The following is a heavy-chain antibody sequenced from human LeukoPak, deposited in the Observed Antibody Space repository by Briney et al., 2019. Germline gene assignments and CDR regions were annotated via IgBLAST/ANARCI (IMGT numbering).Heavy chain of an antibody. CDR1: GGSISSSSYY. J-gene: IGHJ4*02. CDR2: IYYSGST. CDR3: ARGGPTYYYDSSGYPLDY. V-gene: IGHV4-39*07. Sequence: SETLSLTCTVSGGSISSSSYYWGWIRQPPGKGLEWIASIYYSGSTYYNPSLKSRVTISVDTSKNQFSLKLSSVTAADTAVYFCARGGPTYYYDSSGYPLDYWGQGTLVTVSS. D-gene: IGHD3-22*01.